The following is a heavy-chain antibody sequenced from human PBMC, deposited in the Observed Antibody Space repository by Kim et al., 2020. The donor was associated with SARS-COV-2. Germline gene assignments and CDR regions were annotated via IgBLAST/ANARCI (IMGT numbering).Heavy chain of an antibody. Sequence: SETLSLTCTVSGGSISSSSYYWGWIRQPPGKGLEWIGSIYYSGSTYYNPSLKSRVTISVDTSKNQFSLKLSSGTAADTAVYYCARWRFGELLFQWGRYFVYWGQGTLVTVSS. D-gene: IGHD3-10*01. V-gene: IGHV4-39*01. CDR1: GGSISSSSYY. CDR2: IYYSGST. J-gene: IGHJ4*02. CDR3: ARWRFGELLFQWGRYFVY.